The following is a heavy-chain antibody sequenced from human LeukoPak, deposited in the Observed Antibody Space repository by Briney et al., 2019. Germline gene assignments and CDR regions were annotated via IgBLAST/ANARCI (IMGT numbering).Heavy chain of an antibody. J-gene: IGHJ4*02. CDR1: GGSFSGYY. D-gene: IGHD2-2*01. CDR3: ARQVGYCSSTSCYGPFDY. CDR2: INHSGST. Sequence: SETLSPTCAVYGGSFSGYYWSWIRQPPGKGLEWIGEINHSGSTNYNPSLKSRVTISVDTSKNQFSLKLSSVTAADTAVYYCARQVGYCSSTSCYGPFDYWGQGTLVTVSS. V-gene: IGHV4-34*01.